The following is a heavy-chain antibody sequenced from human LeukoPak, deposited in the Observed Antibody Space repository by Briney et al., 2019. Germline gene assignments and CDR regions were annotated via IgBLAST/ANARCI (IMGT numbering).Heavy chain of an antibody. CDR2: MNPNSGNT. Sequence: EASVKVSCKASGYTFTSYDINWVRQATGQGLEWMGWMNPNSGNTGYAQKFQGRVTMTRNTSISTAYMELSSLRSEDTAVYYCARVLDPDQGGNFWSGYLYYYYYGMDVWGQGTTVTVSS. CDR3: ARVLDPDQGGNFWSGYLYYYYYGMDV. CDR1: GYTFTSYD. J-gene: IGHJ6*02. V-gene: IGHV1-8*01. D-gene: IGHD3-3*01.